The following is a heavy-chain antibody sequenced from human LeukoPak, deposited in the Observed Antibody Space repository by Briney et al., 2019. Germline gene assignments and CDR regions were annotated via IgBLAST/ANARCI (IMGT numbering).Heavy chain of an antibody. CDR3: ARDSGYSSSSGFDY. Sequence: PGGSLRLSCAASGFTFTHFWMSWVRQAPGKGLEWVANIKQDGSDKYYVDSVKGRFTISRDNAKNSLYLQMNSLRAEDTALFYCARDSGYSSSSGFDYWGQGTLVTVSS. D-gene: IGHD6-6*01. V-gene: IGHV3-7*01. CDR2: IKQDGSDK. J-gene: IGHJ4*02. CDR1: GFTFTHFW.